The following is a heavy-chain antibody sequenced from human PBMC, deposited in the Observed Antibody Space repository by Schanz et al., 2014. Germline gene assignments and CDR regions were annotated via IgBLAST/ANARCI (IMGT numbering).Heavy chain of an antibody. Sequence: QVQLVDSGGGLVKPGGSLRLSCTASGFPFSDYFMAWIRQPPGRGLEWVAILWHDGSKKYYADSVKGRFTVSRDNSKNTLYLQLNSLRAEDTAVYYCAKYRGYYRVSGSYRELEYWGQGTLVTVSS. CDR3: AKYRGYYRVSGSYRELEY. CDR2: LWHDGSKK. D-gene: IGHD3-10*01. J-gene: IGHJ4*02. CDR1: GFPFSDYF. V-gene: IGHV3-30*02.